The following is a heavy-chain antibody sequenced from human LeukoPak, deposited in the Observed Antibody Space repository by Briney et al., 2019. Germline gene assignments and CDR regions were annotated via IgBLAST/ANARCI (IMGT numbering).Heavy chain of an antibody. CDR3: ARHARNILNAYDI. V-gene: IGHV4-59*08. CDR1: GGSTSSYY. CDR2: IYYSGST. J-gene: IGHJ3*02. D-gene: IGHD2-2*02. Sequence: SETLSLTCTVSGGSTSSYYWSWIRQPPGKGLEWTAYIYYSGSTKYNPSLKSRVTISVDTSKNQFSLNLNSVTAADTAVYYCARHARNILNAYDIWGQGTMVTVSS.